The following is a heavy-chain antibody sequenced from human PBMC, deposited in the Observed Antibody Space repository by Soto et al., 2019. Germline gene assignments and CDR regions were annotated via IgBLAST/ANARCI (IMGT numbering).Heavy chain of an antibody. CDR2: IKQDGREK. V-gene: IGHV3-7*01. CDR3: ARLDKMVVPAPLSCFVF. Sequence: AGGSLRLSCAASGFTFSSYWMSWVRQAPGKGLEWVANIKQDGREKYYVDSVKGRFTISRDNAKNSLYLQMNSLRAEDTAVYYCARLDKMVVPAPLSCFVFRGNGTLVTRSS. J-gene: IGHJ5*01. CDR1: GFTFSSYW. D-gene: IGHD2-2*01.